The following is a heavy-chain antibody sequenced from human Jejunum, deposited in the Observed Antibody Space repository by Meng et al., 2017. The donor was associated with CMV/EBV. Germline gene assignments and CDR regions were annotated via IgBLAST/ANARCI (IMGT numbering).Heavy chain of an antibody. CDR1: FSHYA. D-gene: IGHD6-13*01. CDR2: ISSSGDNT. CDR3: ATPPRNYNSNWYTYSFAY. Sequence: FSHYAMNEVRQPPGKGLEWVAGISSSGDNTNYADSVKGRFTISRDNSQNTLDLQMNSLRAEDTAVYYCATPPRNYNSNWYTYSFAYWGQGTLVTVSS. V-gene: IGHV3-23*01. J-gene: IGHJ4*02.